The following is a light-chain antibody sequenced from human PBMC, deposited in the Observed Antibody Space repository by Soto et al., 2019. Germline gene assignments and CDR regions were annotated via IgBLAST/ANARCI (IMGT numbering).Light chain of an antibody. CDR1: QSVSSTY. CDR2: AAS. J-gene: IGKJ2*01. CDR3: QQYDTALPMYT. Sequence: EIVLTQSPGTLSLSPGERATLSCRASQSVSSTYLAWYQQKPGQAPRLVIYAASNRATGIPDRFSGSASGADFTLTISRLEREDFAIYHWQQYDTALPMYTLGQGTKLAIK. V-gene: IGKV3-20*01.